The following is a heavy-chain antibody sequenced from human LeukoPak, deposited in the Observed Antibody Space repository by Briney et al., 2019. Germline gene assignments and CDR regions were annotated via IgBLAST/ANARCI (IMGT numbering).Heavy chain of an antibody. CDR3: ARGGGLDV. Sequence: GGSLRLSCAASGFTFSRFGVNWARQAPGKGLEWVASINHNGNVNYYVDSVKGRFTISRDNAKNSLYLQMSNLRAEDMAVYFCARGGGLDVWGQGATVTVSS. CDR1: GFTFSRFG. J-gene: IGHJ6*02. D-gene: IGHD3-16*01. CDR2: INHNGNVN. V-gene: IGHV3-7*03.